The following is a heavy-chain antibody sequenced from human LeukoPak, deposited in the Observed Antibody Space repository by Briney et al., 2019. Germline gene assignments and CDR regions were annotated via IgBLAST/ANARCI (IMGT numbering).Heavy chain of an antibody. V-gene: IGHV3-30-3*01. CDR1: GFTFSSYA. CDR2: ISYDGSNK. CDR3: AREIEDGYNYFDY. Sequence: PGGSLRLSCAASGFTFSSYAMHWVRQAPGKGLKWVAVISYDGSNKYYADSVKGRFTISRDNSKNTLYLQMNSLRAEDTAVYYCAREIEDGYNYFDYWGQGTLVTVSS. D-gene: IGHD5-24*01. J-gene: IGHJ4*02.